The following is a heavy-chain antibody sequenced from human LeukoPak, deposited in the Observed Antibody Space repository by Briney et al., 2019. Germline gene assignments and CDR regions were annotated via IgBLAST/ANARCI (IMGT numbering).Heavy chain of an antibody. CDR1: GYTFTSYG. J-gene: IGHJ4*02. CDR2: ISAYNGNT. V-gene: IGHV1-18*04. D-gene: IGHD3-9*01. CDR3: ARSAGLRYFDWLREVDY. Sequence: GASVTVSCKASGYTFTSYGISWVRQAPGQGLEWMGWISAYNGNTNYAQKLQGRVTMTTDTSTSTAYMELRSLRSDDTAVYYCARSAGLRYFDWLREVDYWGQGTLVTVSS.